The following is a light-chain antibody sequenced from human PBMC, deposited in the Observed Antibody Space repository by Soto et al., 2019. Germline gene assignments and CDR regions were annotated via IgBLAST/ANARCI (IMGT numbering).Light chain of an antibody. J-gene: IGLJ1*01. Sequence: QSVLTQPPSVSGAPGQRVTISCTGSSSNIGAGYDVHWYQQLPGTAPKLLIYGNSNRPSGVPDRFSGSKSGTSASLAITGLEAEEEADYHGQSSGSTLSVYALGTGTKVTVL. CDR3: QSSGSTLSVYA. CDR1: SSNIGAGYD. CDR2: GNS. V-gene: IGLV1-40*01.